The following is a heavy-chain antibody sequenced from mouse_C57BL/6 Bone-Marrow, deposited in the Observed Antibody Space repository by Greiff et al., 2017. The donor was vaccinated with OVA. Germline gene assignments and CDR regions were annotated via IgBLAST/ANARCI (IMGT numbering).Heavy chain of an antibody. CDR2: ISSGGSYT. J-gene: IGHJ2*01. V-gene: IGHV5-6*01. CDR1: GFTFSSYG. Sequence: EVMLVESGGDLVKPGGSLKLSCAASGFTFSSYGMSWVRQTPDKRLEWVATISSGGSYTYYPDSVKGRFTISRDNAKNTLYLQMSSLKSEDTAMYYCARGRWLPSDYWGQGTTLTVSS. CDR3: ARGRWLPSDY. D-gene: IGHD2-3*01.